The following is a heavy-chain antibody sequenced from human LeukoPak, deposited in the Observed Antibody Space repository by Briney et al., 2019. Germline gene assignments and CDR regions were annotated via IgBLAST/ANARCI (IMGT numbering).Heavy chain of an antibody. CDR3: AREGYYYDSSGYYYGGYAFDI. J-gene: IGHJ3*02. CDR2: IYHSGST. CDR1: GGSISSGGYS. D-gene: IGHD3-22*01. V-gene: IGHV4-30-2*01. Sequence: PSETLSLTCAVSGGSISSGGYSWSWIRQPPGKGLEWIGYIYHSGSTYYNPSLKSRVTISVDRSKNQFSLKLSSVTAADTAVYYCAREGYYYDSSGYYYGGYAFDIWGQGTMVTVSS.